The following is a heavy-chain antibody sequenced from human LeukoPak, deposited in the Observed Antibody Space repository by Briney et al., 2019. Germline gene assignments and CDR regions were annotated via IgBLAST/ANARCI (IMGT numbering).Heavy chain of an antibody. CDR1: GYSISSGYY. Sequence: PSETLSLTFTVSGYSISSGYYWGWIRQPPGKGLEWIGSIDHRGSTYYNPSLKSRVTISVDTSKNQFSLQLSSVTAADTAVYYCARGAAGTFDPWGQGTLVTVSS. J-gene: IGHJ5*02. V-gene: IGHV4-38-2*02. D-gene: IGHD6-13*01. CDR3: ARGAAGTFDP. CDR2: IDHRGST.